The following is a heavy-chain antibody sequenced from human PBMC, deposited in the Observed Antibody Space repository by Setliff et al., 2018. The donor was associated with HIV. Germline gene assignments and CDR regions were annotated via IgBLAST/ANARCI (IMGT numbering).Heavy chain of an antibody. D-gene: IGHD3-22*01. V-gene: IGHV4-59*01. CDR1: GGSFSGYY. CDR3: ARADTYYDSSGYYYPFDY. Sequence: PSETLSLTCAVYGGSFSGYYWSWIRQPPGKGLEWIGYIYHSGSTSYNPSLKSRVTISVDTSKNQFSLKLSSVTAADTAVYYCARADTYYDSSGYYYPFDYWGQGTLVTVSS. CDR2: IYHSGST. J-gene: IGHJ4*02.